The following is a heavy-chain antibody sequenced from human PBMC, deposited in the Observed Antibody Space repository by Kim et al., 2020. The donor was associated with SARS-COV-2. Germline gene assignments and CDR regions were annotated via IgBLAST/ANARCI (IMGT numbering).Heavy chain of an antibody. CDR1: GGSFSGYY. V-gene: IGHV4-34*01. Sequence: SETLSLTCAVYGGSFSGYYWSWIRQPPGKGLEWIGEINHSGSTNYNPSLKSRVTISVDTSKNQFSLKLSSVTAADTAVYYCARVIAARAPVDYWGQGTL. CDR2: INHSGST. J-gene: IGHJ4*02. CDR3: ARVIAARAPVDY. D-gene: IGHD6-6*01.